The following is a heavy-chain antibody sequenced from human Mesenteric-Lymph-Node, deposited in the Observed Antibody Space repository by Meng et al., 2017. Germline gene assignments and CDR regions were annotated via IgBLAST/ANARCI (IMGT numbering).Heavy chain of an antibody. CDR3: ARLPQEKWFGELLFDY. Sequence: ASVKVSCKASGYTFTGYYMHWVRQAPGQGLEWMGWINPNSGGTNYAQKFQGRVTMTRDTSISTAYMELSRLRSDDTAVYYCARLPQEKWFGELLFDYWGQGMLVTVSS. V-gene: IGHV1-2*02. CDR1: GYTFTGYY. D-gene: IGHD3-10*01. J-gene: IGHJ4*02. CDR2: INPNSGGT.